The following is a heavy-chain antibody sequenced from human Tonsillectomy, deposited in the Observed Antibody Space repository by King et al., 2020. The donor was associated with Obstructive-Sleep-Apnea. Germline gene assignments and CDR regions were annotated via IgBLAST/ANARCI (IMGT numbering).Heavy chain of an antibody. CDR3: ARGRLQPDSSDYFDY. CDR1: GFTLSDHY. CDR2: TRNKANSYTT. Sequence: VQLVESGGGLVQPGGSLRLSCAASGFTLSDHYMDWVRQAPGKGLEWVGRTRNKANSYTTEYAASVKGRFTISRDDSKNSLYLQMNSLKTEDTAVYYCARGRLQPDSSDYFDYWGQGTLVTVSS. J-gene: IGHJ4*02. D-gene: IGHD1-1*01. V-gene: IGHV3-72*01.